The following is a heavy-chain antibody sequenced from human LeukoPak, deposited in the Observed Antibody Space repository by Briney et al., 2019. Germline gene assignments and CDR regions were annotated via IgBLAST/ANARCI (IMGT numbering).Heavy chain of an antibody. CDR2: MNPKSGYT. V-gene: IGHV1-8*03. Sequence: PGASVKVSCKASGYTFSNFDLNWLRQAAGQGLEWVGYMNPKSGYTVYAQKFQGRVTITRDTSASTAYMELSSLRSEDTAVYYCARDQNYYDSSGPLYRFDPWGQGTLVTVSS. CDR1: GYTFSNFD. J-gene: IGHJ5*02. CDR3: ARDQNYYDSSGPLYRFDP. D-gene: IGHD3-22*01.